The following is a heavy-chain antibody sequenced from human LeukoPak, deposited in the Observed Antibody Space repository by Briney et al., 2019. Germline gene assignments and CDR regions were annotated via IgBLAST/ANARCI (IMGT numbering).Heavy chain of an antibody. Sequence: GGSLRLSCAASGFTFSNSAMGWVRQAPGKGLEWVSGISGSGTNTYYVDSVKGRFTISRDNSKSTLCLQVSGLRAEDTAIYYCARAALYSSGWYPDWGQGTLVTVSS. J-gene: IGHJ4*02. CDR2: ISGSGTNT. CDR3: ARAALYSSGWYPD. D-gene: IGHD6-19*01. V-gene: IGHV3-23*01. CDR1: GFTFSNSA.